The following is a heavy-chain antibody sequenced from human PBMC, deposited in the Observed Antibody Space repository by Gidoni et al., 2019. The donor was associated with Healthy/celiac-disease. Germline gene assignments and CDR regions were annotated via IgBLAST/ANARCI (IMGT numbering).Heavy chain of an antibody. J-gene: IGHJ4*02. CDR1: GYTLHGLS. D-gene: IGHD3-22*01. V-gene: IGHV1-24*01. CDR2: FDTEDGET. Sequence: QVQLVQSGAEVKKPGASVKVSCKVSGYTLHGLSLHWVRQAPGKGLEWMGGFDTEDGETIYAQKCQVRVTMTEDTSTDTAYMELSSLRSEDTAVYYCANIVLITMIVVVLLDYWGQGTLVTVSS. CDR3: ANIVLITMIVVVLLDY.